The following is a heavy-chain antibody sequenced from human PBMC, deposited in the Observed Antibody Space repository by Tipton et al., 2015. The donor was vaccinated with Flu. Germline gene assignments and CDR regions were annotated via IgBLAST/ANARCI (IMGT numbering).Heavy chain of an antibody. CDR1: GGSISSYY. CDR2: IYDSGST. CDR3: ARAVWEQQLAPYFYYYGMDV. Sequence: TLSLTCTVSGGSISSYYWSWIRQPPGKGLEWIGYIYDSGSTDYNPSLKSRVNISVDTSKNQFSLKLSSVTAADTAVYYCARAVWEQQLAPYFYYYGMDVWGQGTTATVSS. V-gene: IGHV4-59*01. J-gene: IGHJ6*02. D-gene: IGHD6-13*01.